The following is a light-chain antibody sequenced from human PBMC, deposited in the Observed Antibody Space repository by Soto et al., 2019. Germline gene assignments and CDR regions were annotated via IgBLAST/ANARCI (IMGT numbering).Light chain of an antibody. V-gene: IGKV3-20*01. CDR3: QQYASSPIT. J-gene: IGKJ5*01. CDR2: DAS. Sequence: EIVLTQSPVTLSLSPGERATLSCRASQSVTNSLAWYQQKPGQAPRLLVYDASNWATGVPDRFSGSGSGTDFTLTISRLEPEDFAVYFCQQYASSPITFGQGTRLEI. CDR1: QSVTNS.